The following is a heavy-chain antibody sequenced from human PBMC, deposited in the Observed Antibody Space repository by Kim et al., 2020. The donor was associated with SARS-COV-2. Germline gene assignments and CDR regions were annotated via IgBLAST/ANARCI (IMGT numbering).Heavy chain of an antibody. J-gene: IGHJ4*02. V-gene: IGHV4-31*03. Sequence: SETLSLTCTVSGGSISSGGYYWSWIRQHPGKGLEWIGYIYYSGSTYYNPSLKSRVTISVDTSKNQFSLKLSSVTAADTAVYYCARQVTTTNFDYWGQGTLVTVSS. CDR2: IYYSGST. CDR3: ARQVTTTNFDY. D-gene: IGHD4-17*01. CDR1: GGSISSGGYY.